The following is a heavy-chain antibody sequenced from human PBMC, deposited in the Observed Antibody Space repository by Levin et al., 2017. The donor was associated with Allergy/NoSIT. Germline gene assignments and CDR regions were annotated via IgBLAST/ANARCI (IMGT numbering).Heavy chain of an antibody. CDR2: VSSSSTYT. D-gene: IGHD7-27*01. CDR3: ASGGWGSTFDI. J-gene: IGHJ3*02. CDR1: GFDFSSYN. V-gene: IGHV3-21*01. Sequence: GESLKISCAASGFDFSSYNMNWVRQAPGKGLEWVSSVSSSSTYTHYADSVKGRFPVSRDNAKKSLYLLMNSLRVEDTAVYYCASGGWGSTFDIWGQGTTVTVSS.